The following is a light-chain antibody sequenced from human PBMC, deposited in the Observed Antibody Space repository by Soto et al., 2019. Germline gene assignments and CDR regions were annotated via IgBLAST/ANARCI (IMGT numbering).Light chain of an antibody. CDR1: SSDVGGYNY. J-gene: IGLJ3*02. V-gene: IGLV2-11*01. Sequence: QSALTQPRSVSESPGQSVTISCTGISSDVGGYNYVSWYQHHPGKAPKVVIYDAVKRPSGVSDRFSGSRSGNTASLTISGLQAEDEADYYCCSYAANYPWVFGGGTKLTVL. CDR3: CSYAANYPWV. CDR2: DAV.